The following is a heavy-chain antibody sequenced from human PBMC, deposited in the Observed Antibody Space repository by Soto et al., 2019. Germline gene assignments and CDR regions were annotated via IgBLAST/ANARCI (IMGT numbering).Heavy chain of an antibody. CDR3: ARDKITGLFDY. V-gene: IGHV4-34*01. D-gene: IGHD2-8*02. Sequence: QVQLQQWGAGLLKPSETLSLTCAVYGGSFSGCYWTWIRQPPGTGLEWIGEINHSGSTNYNPSLKXRXAXSXXTSKNQYSLKLPSVTAADTAVYYCARDKITGLFDYWGQGTLVTVSS. CDR2: INHSGST. CDR1: GGSFSGCY. J-gene: IGHJ4*02.